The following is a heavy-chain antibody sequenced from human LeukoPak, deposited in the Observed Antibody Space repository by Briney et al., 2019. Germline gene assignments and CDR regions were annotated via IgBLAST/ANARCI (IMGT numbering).Heavy chain of an antibody. V-gene: IGHV3-53*01. Sequence: PGGSLRLSCAASGFTVSSNYMSWVRQPPGKGLEWVSVIYSGGTTFYADSVKGRFTISRDNSKSTLYLQMNSLRADDMAVYYCAKLKGWYGEGYFDYWGQGTVVTVSS. CDR1: GFTVSSNY. CDR3: AKLKGWYGEGYFDY. CDR2: IYSGGTT. D-gene: IGHD3-10*01. J-gene: IGHJ4*02.